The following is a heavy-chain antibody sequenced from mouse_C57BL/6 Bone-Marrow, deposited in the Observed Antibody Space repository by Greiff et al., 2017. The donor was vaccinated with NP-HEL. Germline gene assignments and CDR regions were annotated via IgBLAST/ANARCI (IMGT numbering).Heavy chain of an antibody. CDR3: ARERGSTTVVATYYAMDY. Sequence: EVQVVESGPGLVKPSQSLSLTCSVTGYSITSGYYWNWIRQFPGNKLEWMGYISYDGSNNYNPSLKNRISITRDTSKNQFFLKLNSVTTEDTATYYCARERGSTTVVATYYAMDYWGQGTSVTVSS. CDR2: ISYDGSN. CDR1: GYSITSGYY. J-gene: IGHJ4*01. V-gene: IGHV3-6*01. D-gene: IGHD1-1*01.